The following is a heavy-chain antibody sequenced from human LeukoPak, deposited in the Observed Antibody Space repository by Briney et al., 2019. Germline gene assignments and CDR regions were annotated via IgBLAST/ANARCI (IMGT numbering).Heavy chain of an antibody. V-gene: IGHV4-61*05. CDR1: GGSISSSSYY. Sequence: SETLSLTCTVSGGSISSSSYYWGWIRQPPGKGLEWIWRIYSSGTTTYNPSLKSRVAMSVDTSRNQFSLKLNSVTAADTAVYYCARVPPIAAAGSSYYYAIDVWGQGTTVTVSS. D-gene: IGHD6-25*01. J-gene: IGHJ6*02. CDR3: ARVPPIAAAGSSYYYAIDV. CDR2: IYSSGTT.